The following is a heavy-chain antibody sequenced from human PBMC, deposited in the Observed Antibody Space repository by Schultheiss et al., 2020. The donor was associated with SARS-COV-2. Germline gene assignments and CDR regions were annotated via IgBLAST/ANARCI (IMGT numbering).Heavy chain of an antibody. CDR3: AKDGGGSYPSYYFDY. CDR1: GFTFSSYG. D-gene: IGHD1-26*01. CDR2: IWYDGSNK. J-gene: IGHJ4*02. V-gene: IGHV3-30*02. Sequence: GGSLRLSCAASGFTFSSYGMHWVRQAPGKGLEWVAVIWYDGSNKYYADSVKGRFTISRDNSKNTLYLQMNSLRAEDTAVYYCAKDGGGSYPSYYFDYWGQGTLVTVSS.